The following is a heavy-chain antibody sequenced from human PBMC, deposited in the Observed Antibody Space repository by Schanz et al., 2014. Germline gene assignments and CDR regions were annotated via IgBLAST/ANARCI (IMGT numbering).Heavy chain of an antibody. Sequence: QVQLVQSGAEVKKPGASVKVSCEASGYTFTTYAMSWVRQAPGQGLEWVGWISVYTGNTKYGQKVQGRVTMTADTSTNTAYMELRSLRSDDTAVYYCARSAGRDFWSGYYTRFGYWGQGTLVTVSS. CDR1: GYTFTTYA. CDR2: ISVYTGNT. V-gene: IGHV1-18*01. CDR3: ARSAGRDFWSGYYTRFGY. D-gene: IGHD3-3*01. J-gene: IGHJ4*02.